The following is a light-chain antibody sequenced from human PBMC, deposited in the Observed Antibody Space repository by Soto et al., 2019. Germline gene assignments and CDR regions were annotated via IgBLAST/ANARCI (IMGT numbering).Light chain of an antibody. J-gene: IGLJ2*01. CDR1: SSNIGTNY. V-gene: IGLV1-47*01. CDR3: AAWDDSLSGPL. Sequence: QSVLTQSPSASGTPGQRVIISCSGTSSNIGTNYVYWYQQLPGTAPKVLIYSNDKRPSGVPNRFSGSKSGTSASLAISGLRSEDEADYYCAAWDDSLSGPLFCGGTKLTV. CDR2: SND.